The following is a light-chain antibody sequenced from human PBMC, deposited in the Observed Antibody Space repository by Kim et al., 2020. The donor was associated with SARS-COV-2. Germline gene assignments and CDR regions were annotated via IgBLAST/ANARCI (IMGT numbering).Light chain of an antibody. CDR3: NSRDSSGDHAV. J-gene: IGLJ7*01. CDR2: GKN. Sequence: SSELTQDPAVSVALGQTVRITCQGDSLRSYYASWYQQKPGQAPVLVIYGKNNRPSGIPDRFSGSNSGNTASLTITGAQAEDEADYYCNSRDSSGDHAVFGGGTQLTVL. CDR1: SLRSYY. V-gene: IGLV3-19*01.